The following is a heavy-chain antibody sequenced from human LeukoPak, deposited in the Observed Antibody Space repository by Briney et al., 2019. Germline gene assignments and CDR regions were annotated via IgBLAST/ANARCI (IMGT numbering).Heavy chain of an antibody. CDR2: MKGDGSEI. V-gene: IGHV3-7*01. Sequence: GGSLRLSCAASGFIFSTYWMMWARQAPGKGLEWVANMKGDGSEIHYVDSVKGRFTISRDNAGNSLFLQMNGLRPEDTAVYYCARLAYTAAYDLWGQGTMVTVSS. J-gene: IGHJ3*01. D-gene: IGHD3-16*01. CDR3: ARLAYTAAYDL. CDR1: GFIFSTYW.